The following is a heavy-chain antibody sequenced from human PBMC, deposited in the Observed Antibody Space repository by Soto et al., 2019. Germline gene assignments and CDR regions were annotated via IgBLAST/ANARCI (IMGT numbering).Heavy chain of an antibody. Sequence: QVQLVQSGAEMREPGSSVKVSCKASGGTFSSSAINWLRQAPGQGPEWMGGIIPTFGTANYIEKFRGRVTITADTSTSTAYMEVSSLTSEDTAMYFCARSETAGNRGFDIWGQGTMVTVSS. D-gene: IGHD1-1*01. V-gene: IGHV1-69*06. J-gene: IGHJ3*02. CDR1: GGTFSSSA. CDR2: IIPTFGTA. CDR3: ARSETAGNRGFDI.